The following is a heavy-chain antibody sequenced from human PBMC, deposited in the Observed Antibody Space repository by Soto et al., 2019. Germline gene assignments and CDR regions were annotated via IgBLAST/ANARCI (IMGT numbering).Heavy chain of an antibody. CDR2: ISYDGSNQ. CDR1: GFTFSDFE. V-gene: IGHV3-30-3*01. D-gene: IGHD1-7*01. J-gene: IGHJ4*02. CDR3: ASRTGTAPRFDY. Sequence: QVQLVESGGGVVQPGRSLRLSCSASGFTFSDFEMYWVRQAPGKGLDWVSFISYDGSNQYYAGSVKGRFTVSSDNSKNTLFLLMNSLRPEDTAVYFCASRTGTAPRFDYWGQGTLVTVSS.